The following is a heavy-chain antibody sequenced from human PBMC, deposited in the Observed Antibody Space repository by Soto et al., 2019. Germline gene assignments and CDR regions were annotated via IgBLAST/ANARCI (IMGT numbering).Heavy chain of an antibody. V-gene: IGHV2-5*02. CDR3: AHRRTGNFFYDRGVLAY. CDR2: IYWDDDK. D-gene: IGHD3-10*02. Sequence: SGPTLVNPTQTLTLTCTFSGFSLSTGGEGVGWVRQPPGKALEWLALIYWDDDKRYSPSLRSRLTITKDTSKNVVVLTMTNMDPVDTATYYCAHRRTGNFFYDRGVLAYWGQGALVTVSS. J-gene: IGHJ4*02. CDR1: GFSLSTGGEG.